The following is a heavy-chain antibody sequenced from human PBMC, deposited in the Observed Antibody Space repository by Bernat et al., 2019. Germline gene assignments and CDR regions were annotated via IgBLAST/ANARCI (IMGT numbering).Heavy chain of an antibody. CDR1: GCTLTELS. J-gene: IGHJ3*02. V-gene: IGHV1-24*01. CDR3: AVGAPREITIFGVVHRRVDAFDI. Sequence: QVQLVQSGAEVKKPGASVKVSCKVSGCTLTELSMHWVRQAPGKGLEWMGGFDPEDGETIYAQKFQGRVTMTEDTSTDTAYMELSSLRSEDTAVYYCAVGAPREITIFGVVHRRVDAFDIWGQGTMVTVSS. CDR2: FDPEDGET. D-gene: IGHD3-3*01.